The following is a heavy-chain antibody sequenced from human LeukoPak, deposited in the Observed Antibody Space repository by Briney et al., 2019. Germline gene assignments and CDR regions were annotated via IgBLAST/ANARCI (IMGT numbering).Heavy chain of an antibody. Sequence: TLSLTCTVSGGSISSGGYYWSWIRQPPGKGLEWIGYIYHSGSTYYNPSLKSRVTISVDRSKNQFSLKLSSVTAADTAVYYCAGRSAARKPIDYWGQGALVTVSS. V-gene: IGHV4-30-2*01. J-gene: IGHJ4*02. CDR3: AGRSAARKPIDY. CDR2: IYHSGST. D-gene: IGHD6-6*01. CDR1: GGSISSGGYY.